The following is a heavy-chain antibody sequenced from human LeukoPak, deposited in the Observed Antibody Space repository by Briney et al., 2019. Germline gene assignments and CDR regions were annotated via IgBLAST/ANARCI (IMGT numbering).Heavy chain of an antibody. Sequence: PSETLSLTCAVYGGSFGGYYWSWIRQPPGKGLEWIGEINHSGSTNYNPSLKSRVTISVDTSKNQFSLKPSSVTAADTAVYYCARGSYYGSGRKKSPNYYYYGMDVWGKGTTVTVSS. D-gene: IGHD3-10*01. CDR3: ARGSYYGSGRKKSPNYYYYGMDV. J-gene: IGHJ6*04. CDR1: GGSFGGYY. CDR2: INHSGST. V-gene: IGHV4-34*01.